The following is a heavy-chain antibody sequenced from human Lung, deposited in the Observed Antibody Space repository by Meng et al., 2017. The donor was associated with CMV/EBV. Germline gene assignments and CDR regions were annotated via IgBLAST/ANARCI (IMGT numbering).Heavy chain of an antibody. V-gene: IGHV5-51*01. CDR3: ARSGVQDTVMIPCDY. D-gene: IGHD5-18*01. Sequence: XVSXKGSGYSFTNYWIGWVRQRPGKGLEWMGIIYPDDSETIYSPSFQGRVTISADKSLSTAYLQWSSLKASDAAMYYCARSGVQDTVMIPCDYWGLGTLVTVSS. J-gene: IGHJ4*02. CDR1: GYSFTNYW. CDR2: IYPDDSET.